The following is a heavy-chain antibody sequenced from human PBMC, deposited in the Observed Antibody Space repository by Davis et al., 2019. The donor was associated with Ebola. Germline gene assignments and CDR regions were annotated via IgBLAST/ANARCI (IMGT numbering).Heavy chain of an antibody. CDR1: GGTFNIYA. D-gene: IGHD3-22*01. CDR3: ARVGNYTTYNWFDP. V-gene: IGHV1-69*10. Sequence: SVKVSCKASGGTFNIYAISWVRQAPGQGLEWMGGIIPILGIANYAQKFQGRVTITADESTSTAYMELSSLRSEDTAVYYCARVGNYTTYNWFDPWGQGTLVTVSS. J-gene: IGHJ5*02. CDR2: IIPILGIA.